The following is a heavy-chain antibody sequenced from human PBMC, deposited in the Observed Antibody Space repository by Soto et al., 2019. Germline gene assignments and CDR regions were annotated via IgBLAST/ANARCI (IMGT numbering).Heavy chain of an antibody. CDR1: GDTFSFYS. D-gene: IGHD3-10*01. CDR3: ATSYGSGYRAFDY. J-gene: IGHJ4*02. V-gene: IGHV1-69*02. CDR2: VNPILSLS. Sequence: QVQLVQSGAEVKRPGSSVKVSCKASGDTFSFYSINWVRQAPGLGLEWMGRVNPILSLSNYAQRFQGRVMMTADKSTSTAYMVISSLRAEDTAIYYCATSYGSGYRAFDYWGQGAQVIVAS.